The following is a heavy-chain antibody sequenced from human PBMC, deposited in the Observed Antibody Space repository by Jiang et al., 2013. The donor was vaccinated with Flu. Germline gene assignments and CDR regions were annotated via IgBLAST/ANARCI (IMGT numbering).Heavy chain of an antibody. CDR2: IHNSGIT. D-gene: IGHD3-10*01. Sequence: GSGLVKPSETLSLTCTLSGGSIGRFYWSWIRQSPETGLEWIAFIHNSGITKYNPSLKSRATISLDTSNNQFSLKLTSVIAADTAVYHCARGDGSGLYYFDNWGQGILVTVSS. CDR3: ARGDGSGLYYFDN. V-gene: IGHV4-59*13. CDR1: GGSIGRFY. J-gene: IGHJ4*02.